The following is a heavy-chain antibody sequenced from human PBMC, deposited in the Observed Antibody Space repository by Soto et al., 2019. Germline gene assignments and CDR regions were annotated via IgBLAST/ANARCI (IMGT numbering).Heavy chain of an antibody. Sequence: ASVKVSCKASGGTFSSYAISWVRQAPGQGLEWMGGIIPIFGTANYAQKFQGRVTITADESTSTAYMELSSLRSEDTAVYYCAGERRASSSWSPAGYGMDVWGQGTTVTVSS. V-gene: IGHV1-69*13. D-gene: IGHD6-13*01. J-gene: IGHJ6*02. CDR2: IIPIFGTA. CDR1: GGTFSSYA. CDR3: AGERRASSSWSPAGYGMDV.